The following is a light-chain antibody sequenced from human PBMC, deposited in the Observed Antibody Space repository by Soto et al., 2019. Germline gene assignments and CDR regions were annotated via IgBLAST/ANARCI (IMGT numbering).Light chain of an antibody. CDR1: NSNSGSNY. CDR2: SND. J-gene: IGLJ3*02. V-gene: IGLV1-47*02. CDR3: VSWDNILRGRV. Sequence: QSVLTQPPSASGTPGQRVTISCSGSNSNSGSNYVYWYQQLPGTAPKLLIYSNDQRPSGVPDRFSGSKSGATASLAISGLRSDDEAEYYCVSWDNILRGRVFGGGTKLTVL.